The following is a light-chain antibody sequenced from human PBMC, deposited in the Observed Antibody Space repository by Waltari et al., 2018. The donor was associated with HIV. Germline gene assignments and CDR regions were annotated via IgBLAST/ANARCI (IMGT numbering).Light chain of an antibody. CDR2: GAS. J-gene: IGKJ1*01. V-gene: IGKV3-20*01. CDR1: QSVSSNC. Sequence: EIVLTQSPGTLSLSPGERATLSCRASQSVSSNCLAWYQQKPGQAPRLLFYGASSRATDIPDRFSGSGSGTDFTLTISRLEPEDVAVYYCQQCGTSPRTFGQGTKVEIK. CDR3: QQCGTSPRT.